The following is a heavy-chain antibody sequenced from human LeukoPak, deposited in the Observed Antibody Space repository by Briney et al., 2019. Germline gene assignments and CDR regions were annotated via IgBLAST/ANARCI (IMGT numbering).Heavy chain of an antibody. CDR2: ISSSSSYI. CDR1: GFTFSSYS. V-gene: IGHV3-21*01. Sequence: PGRSLRLFCAASGFTFSSYSMNWVRQAPGKGLEWVSSISSSSSYIYYAASVKGRFTISRDNAKNALYLQMNSLRAEDTAVYYCARDMGRGGYSYGYDYWGQGTLVTVSS. J-gene: IGHJ4*02. D-gene: IGHD5-18*01. CDR3: ARDMGRGGYSYGYDY.